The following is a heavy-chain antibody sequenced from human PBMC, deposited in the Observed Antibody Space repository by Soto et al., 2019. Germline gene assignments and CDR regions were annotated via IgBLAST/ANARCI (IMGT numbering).Heavy chain of an antibody. V-gene: IGHV3-33*01. Sequence: QVQLVESGGGVVQPGTSLRLSCTASGFKFSYYGMHWVRQGPGKGLEWVAVIWYDGGRDYYSDSVEGPFTISRDNFKNTVYLEMNSLRVKDTAVYYCARGTSHFYYYMDVWGEGTKVTVSS. CDR2: IWYDGGRD. CDR1: GFKFSYYG. D-gene: IGHD3-16*01. CDR3: ARGTSHFYYYMDV. J-gene: IGHJ6*03.